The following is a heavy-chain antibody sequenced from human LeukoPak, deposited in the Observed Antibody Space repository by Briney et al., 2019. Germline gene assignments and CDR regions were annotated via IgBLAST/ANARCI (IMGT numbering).Heavy chain of an antibody. D-gene: IGHD6-13*01. V-gene: IGHV4-4*07. CDR2: IYSSGDT. Sequence: SETLSLTCTVSGDSISGYYWSWVRQPAGQELEWIGRIYSSGDTRYNPSLGSRVTMSVDTSKNQLSLNLRPVTAADTAVYYCARAAGAAGGQYFDYWGQGTLVTVSS. CDR1: GDSISGYY. J-gene: IGHJ4*02. CDR3: ARAAGAAGGQYFDY.